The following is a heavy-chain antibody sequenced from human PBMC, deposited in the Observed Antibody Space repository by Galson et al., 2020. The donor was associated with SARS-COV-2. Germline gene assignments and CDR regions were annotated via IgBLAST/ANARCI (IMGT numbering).Heavy chain of an antibody. CDR3: ARDSQGGNDYNYLLF. Sequence: ASVKLSCNPSGYTSTSYYIHWVRQAPGQGLEWMGIINPRGGGTTYAQKFQGRVTMTRDTSTSTVYMELSSLRTEDTAGYYCARDSQGGNDYNYLLFWGQGTLVTVSS. CDR2: INPRGGGT. J-gene: IGHJ4*02. D-gene: IGHD4-4*01. CDR1: GYTSTSYY. V-gene: IGHV1-46*01.